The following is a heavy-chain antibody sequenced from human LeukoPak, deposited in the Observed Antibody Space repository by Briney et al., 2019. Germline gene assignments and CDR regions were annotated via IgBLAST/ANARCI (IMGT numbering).Heavy chain of an antibody. CDR1: GFTFSSYW. Sequence: GGSLRLSCAASGFTFSSYWMSWVRQAPGKGLKWVAVISYDGSNKYYADSVKGRFTISRDNSKNTLYLQMNSLRAEDTAVYYCARDSSGYYPLYYFDYWGQGTLVTVSS. CDR2: ISYDGSNK. CDR3: ARDSSGYYPLYYFDY. J-gene: IGHJ4*02. D-gene: IGHD3-22*01. V-gene: IGHV3-30*03.